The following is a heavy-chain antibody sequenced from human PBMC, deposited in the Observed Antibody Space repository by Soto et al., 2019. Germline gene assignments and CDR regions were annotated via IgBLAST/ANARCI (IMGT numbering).Heavy chain of an antibody. D-gene: IGHD6-13*01. CDR2: IVPIYRTA. CDR3: ARDSGAKLSSS. Sequence: SAKVSFKASSGTFISYRFNWVRQARGQGLEWLGGIVPIYRTADYAQNFQGRVTITADESTRTVYMELSSLKSQDTALYYCARDSGAKLSSSWGQGTLVTVSS. CDR1: SGTFISYR. J-gene: IGHJ4*02. V-gene: IGHV1-69*13.